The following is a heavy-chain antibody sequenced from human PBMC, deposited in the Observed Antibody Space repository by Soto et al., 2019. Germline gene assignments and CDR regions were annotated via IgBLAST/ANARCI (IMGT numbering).Heavy chain of an antibody. CDR3: ARDRDYAFDY. D-gene: IGHD4-17*01. V-gene: IGHV3-48*02. CDR2: IISTGDTM. J-gene: IGHJ4*02. Sequence: EVQLVEAGGGLVQPGGSLRLSCAASGFTFSDYSVNWVRQAPGKGLERVSYIISTGDTMYYADSVKGRFTISRDNAKTSVYLQMNSRRDEDTAVYYCARDRDYAFDYWGQGTLVTVSA. CDR1: GFTFSDYS.